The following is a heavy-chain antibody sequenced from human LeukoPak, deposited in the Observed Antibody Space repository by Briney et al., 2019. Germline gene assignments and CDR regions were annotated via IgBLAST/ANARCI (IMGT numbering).Heavy chain of an antibody. CDR2: IYYSGST. V-gene: IGHV4-39*07. D-gene: IGHD3-10*01. CDR3: AFGVSRSGSFDY. CDR1: GGSISSSSYY. J-gene: IGHJ4*02. Sequence: SETLSLTCTVSGGSISSSSYYWGWIRQPPGKGLEWIGSIYYSGSTYYNPSLKSRVTTSVDTSKNQFSLKLSSVTAADTAVYYCAFGVSRSGSFDYWGQGTLVTVSS.